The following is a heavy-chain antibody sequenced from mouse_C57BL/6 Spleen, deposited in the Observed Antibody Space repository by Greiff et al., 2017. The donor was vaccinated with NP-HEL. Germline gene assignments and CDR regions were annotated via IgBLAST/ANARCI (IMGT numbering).Heavy chain of an antibody. V-gene: IGHV5-16*01. CDR2: INYDGSST. CDR1: GFTFSDYY. CDR3: ARDRREGAMDY. J-gene: IGHJ4*01. Sequence: EVKLMESEGGLVQPGSSMKLSCTASGFTFSDYYMAWVRQVPEKGLEWVANINYDGSSTYYLDSLKSRFIISRDNAKNILYLQMSSLKSEDTATYYCARDRREGAMDYWGQGTSVTVSS.